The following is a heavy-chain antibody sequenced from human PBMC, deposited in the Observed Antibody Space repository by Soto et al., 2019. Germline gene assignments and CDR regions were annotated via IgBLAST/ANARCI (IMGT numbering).Heavy chain of an antibody. CDR2: ISYDGSNK. D-gene: IGHD5-12*01. Sequence: QVQLVESEGGVVQPGRSLRLSCAASGFTFSSYAMHWVRQAPGKGLEWVAVISYDGSNKYYADSVKGRFTISRDNSKNTLYLQMNSLRAEDTAVYYCARDVGIVADPGGYFDYWGQGTLVTVSS. CDR1: GFTFSSYA. J-gene: IGHJ4*02. CDR3: ARDVGIVADPGGYFDY. V-gene: IGHV3-30-3*01.